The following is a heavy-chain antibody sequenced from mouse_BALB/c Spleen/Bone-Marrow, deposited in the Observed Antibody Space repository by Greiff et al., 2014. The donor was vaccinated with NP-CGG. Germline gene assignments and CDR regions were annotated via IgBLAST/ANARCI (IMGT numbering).Heavy chain of an antibody. D-gene: IGHD1-1*01. CDR2: INPYNDGT. CDR3: ARRPSFYGSSYGAMDY. Sequence: EVQLQQSRPELVKPGASVKMSSKASRYTFTNYVMHWVKQKPGQGLEWIGYINPYNDGTKYNEKFKGKATLTSDKSSGTAYMELSSLTSEDSAVYYCARRPSFYGSSYGAMDYWGQGTSVTVSS. J-gene: IGHJ4*01. CDR1: RYTFTNYV. V-gene: IGHV1-14*01.